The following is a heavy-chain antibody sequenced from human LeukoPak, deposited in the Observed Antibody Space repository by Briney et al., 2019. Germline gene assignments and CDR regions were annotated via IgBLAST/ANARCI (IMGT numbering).Heavy chain of an antibody. CDR3: ARGTLYYDFWSGSGGGRHGMDV. V-gene: IGHV3-7*01. CDR2: IKQDGSER. D-gene: IGHD3-3*01. Sequence: GGSLRLSCAASEFTFSSYWMSWVRQAPGKGLGWVANIKQDGSERNYVDSVKGRFTISRDNAKNSLYLQMNSLRAEDTAVYYCARGTLYYDFWSGSGGGRHGMDVWGQGTTVTVSS. CDR1: EFTFSSYW. J-gene: IGHJ6*02.